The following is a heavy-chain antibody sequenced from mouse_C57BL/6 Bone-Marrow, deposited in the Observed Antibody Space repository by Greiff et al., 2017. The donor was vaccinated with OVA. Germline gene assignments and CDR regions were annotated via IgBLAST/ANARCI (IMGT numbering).Heavy chain of an antibody. CDR2: INPGSGGT. D-gene: IGHD1-2*01. Sequence: QVQLQQSGAELVRPGTSVKVSCKASGYAFTNYLIEWVKQRPGQGLEWIGVINPGSGGTNYNEKFKGKATLTADKSSSTAYMQLISLTSDDSAVYFCARSEHSLRRAWFADWGQGTPVTVSA. V-gene: IGHV1-54*01. J-gene: IGHJ3*01. CDR3: ARSEHSLRRAWFAD. CDR1: GYAFTNYL.